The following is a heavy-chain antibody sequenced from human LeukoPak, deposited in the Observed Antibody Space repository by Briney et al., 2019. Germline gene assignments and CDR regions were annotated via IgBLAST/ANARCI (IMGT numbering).Heavy chain of an antibody. CDR1: GYTFTSYY. V-gene: IGHV1-46*01. J-gene: IGHJ4*02. D-gene: IGHD4-23*01. Sequence: ASVKVSCKASGYTFTSYYMHWVRQAPGQGLEWMGIINPSGGSTSYAQKFQGRVTMTRDTSTSTVYMELSSLRSEDTAVYYCARDASDYGGNPGVLDYWGQGTLVTVSS. CDR2: INPSGGST. CDR3: ARDASDYGGNPGVLDY.